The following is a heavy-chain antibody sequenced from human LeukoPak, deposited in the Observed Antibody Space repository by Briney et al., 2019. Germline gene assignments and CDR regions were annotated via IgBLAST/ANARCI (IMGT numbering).Heavy chain of an antibody. J-gene: IGHJ5*02. Sequence: GGSLRLSCAASGFTFSSYSMNCVPEAPGEGLEWVSYISTSSNTIHYADSVKGRFTISRDNAKNSLYLQMSSLRDEDTAVYYCARDRGTSGYLPWGQGTLVTVSS. V-gene: IGHV3-48*02. D-gene: IGHD3-22*01. CDR3: ARDRGTSGYLP. CDR2: ISTSSNTI. CDR1: GFTFSSYS.